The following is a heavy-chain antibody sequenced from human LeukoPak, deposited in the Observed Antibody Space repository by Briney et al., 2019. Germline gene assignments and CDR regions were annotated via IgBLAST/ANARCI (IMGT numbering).Heavy chain of an antibody. CDR3: ASLYDSSGTFDY. CDR1: GASISGYY. V-gene: IGHV4-59*08. CDR2: IYYSGST. Sequence: SETLSLTCTVSGASISGYYWSWIRQPPGKGLEWIGYIYYSGSTNYNPSLKSRVTISIDTSKKRFSLKLRSVTAADTAVYYCASLYDSSGTFDYWGQGTLVTVSS. D-gene: IGHD3-22*01. J-gene: IGHJ4*02.